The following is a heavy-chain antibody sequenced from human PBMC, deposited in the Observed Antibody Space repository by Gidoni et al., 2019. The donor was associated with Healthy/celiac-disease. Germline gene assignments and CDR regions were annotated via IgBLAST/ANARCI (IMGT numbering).Heavy chain of an antibody. V-gene: IGHV3-23*01. CDR2: ISGSGGST. D-gene: IGHD3-10*01. J-gene: IGHJ4*02. CDR3: AKDGLLWFGELSFPDY. CDR1: GFTFSSYA. Sequence: EVQLLESGGGLVQPGGSLRLSCAASGFTFSSYAMSWVRQAPGKGLEWVSAISGSGGSTYYADSVTGRFTISRDNSKNTLYLQMNSLRAEDTAVYYCAKDGLLWFGELSFPDYWGQGTLVTVSS.